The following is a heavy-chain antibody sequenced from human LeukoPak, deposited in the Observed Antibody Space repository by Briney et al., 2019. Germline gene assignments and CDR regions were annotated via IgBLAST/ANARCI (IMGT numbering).Heavy chain of an antibody. Sequence: GGSLRLSCAASGFPFSSYWMHWVRQAPGKGRVWVSRINTDGSITTYADSVKGRFTLSRDNAKNTLYLQMNSLRAEDTAVYYCARDFGRYRYYFDYWGQGTLVTVSS. CDR3: ARDFGRYRYYFDY. D-gene: IGHD3/OR15-3a*01. CDR1: GFPFSSYW. V-gene: IGHV3-74*01. J-gene: IGHJ4*02. CDR2: INTDGSIT.